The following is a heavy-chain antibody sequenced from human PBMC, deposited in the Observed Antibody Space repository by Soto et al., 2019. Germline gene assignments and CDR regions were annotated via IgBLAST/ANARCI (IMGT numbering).Heavy chain of an antibody. J-gene: IGHJ4*02. CDR1: GFTFSDDA. CDR3: AKGVRQWLVTSDFNY. V-gene: IGHV3-30*18. Sequence: VQLVESGGVVVQPGRSLRLSCAASGFTFSDDAMHWVRQAPGKGLEWVAVVSHDGRNTHYADSVKCRFTISRDSSKNTVSLDMTSLRAEDTAVYYCAKGVRQWLVTSDFNYWGQGALVTVSS. CDR2: VSHDGRNT. D-gene: IGHD6-19*01.